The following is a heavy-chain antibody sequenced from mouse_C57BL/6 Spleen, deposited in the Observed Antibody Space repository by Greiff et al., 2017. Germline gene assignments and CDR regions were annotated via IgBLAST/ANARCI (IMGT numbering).Heavy chain of an antibody. V-gene: IGHV1-61*01. CDR1: GYTFTSYW. J-gene: IGHJ1*03. CDR2: IYPSDSET. D-gene: IGHD4-1*01. Sequence: VQLQQPGAELVRPGSSVKLSCKASGYTFTSYWMDWVKQRPGQGLEWIGNIYPSDSETHYNQKFKDKATLTVDKSSSTAYMQLSSLTSEDSAVYYCALSGTGWWYFDVWGTGTTVTVSS. CDR3: ALSGTGWWYFDV.